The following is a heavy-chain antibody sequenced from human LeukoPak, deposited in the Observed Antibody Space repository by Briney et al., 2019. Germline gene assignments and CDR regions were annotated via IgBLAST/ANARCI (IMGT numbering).Heavy chain of an antibody. CDR1: GGSISSYY. J-gene: IGHJ3*02. Sequence: SETLSLTCTVSGGSISSYYWSWIRQPPGKGLEWIGYIYYSGSTNYNPSLKSRVTISVDTSKNQFSLKLSSVTAADTAVYYCARAFRGIFGVFEAFDIWGQGTMVTVSS. D-gene: IGHD3-3*01. CDR3: ARAFRGIFGVFEAFDI. V-gene: IGHV4-59*08. CDR2: IYYSGST.